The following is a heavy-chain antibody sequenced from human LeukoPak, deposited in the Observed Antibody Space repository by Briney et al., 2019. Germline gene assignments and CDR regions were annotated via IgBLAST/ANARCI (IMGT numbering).Heavy chain of an antibody. V-gene: IGHV4-59*08. CDR1: GGSISTYY. D-gene: IGHD5-12*01. CDR3: ARMGGYSGYANH. CDR2: IHYSGNN. Sequence: SETLSLICTFSGGSISTYYWSWIPQPPGKGLECIGYIHYSGNNNYTPSLKNRVTISLDTSKHQFSLNLGSVTAADKAVYFCARMGGYSGYANHWGQGTLVTVSS. J-gene: IGHJ5*02.